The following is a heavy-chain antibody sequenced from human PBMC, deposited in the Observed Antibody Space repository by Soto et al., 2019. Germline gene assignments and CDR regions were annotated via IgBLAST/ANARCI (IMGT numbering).Heavy chain of an antibody. CDR3: ARLELRYHYYYYGMEV. V-gene: IGHV4-59*01. Sequence: SETLSLTCTVSGGSISSYYWSWIRQPPGKGLEWSGYIYYSGSTNYNPSLHSRVTISVDTSKNQVSLKLSSVTAADTAVYSCARLELRYHYYYYGMEVWGQGTTVTVSS. J-gene: IGHJ6*02. D-gene: IGHD1-7*01. CDR2: IYYSGST. CDR1: GGSISSYY.